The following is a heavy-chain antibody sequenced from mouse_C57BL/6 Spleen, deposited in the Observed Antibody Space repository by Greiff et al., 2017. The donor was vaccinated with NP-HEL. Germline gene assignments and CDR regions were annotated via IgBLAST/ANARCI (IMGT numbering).Heavy chain of an antibody. D-gene: IGHD2-3*01. CDR2: IYPGDGDT. V-gene: IGHV1-82*01. CDR3: ARNYDGSAWFAY. CDR1: GYAFSSSW. J-gene: IGHJ3*01. Sequence: QVQLKQSGPELVKPGASVKISCKASGYAFSSSWMNWVKQRPGTGLEWIGRIYPGDGDTNYNGKFKGKATLTADKSSSTAYMQLSSLTSEDSAVYFCARNYDGSAWFAYWGQGTLVTVSA.